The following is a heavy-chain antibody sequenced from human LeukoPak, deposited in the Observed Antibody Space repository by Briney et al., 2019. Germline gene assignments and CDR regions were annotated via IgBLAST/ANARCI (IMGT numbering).Heavy chain of an antibody. Sequence: GGSLRLSCAASGFTFSSYAMSWVRQAPGKGLEWVSAISGSGGSTYYADSVKGRFTASRDNAQNSLYLQMNSLRVEDTAVYYCARHPNSNWDYWGQGTLVTVSS. CDR2: ISGSGGST. V-gene: IGHV3-23*01. CDR1: GFTFSSYA. D-gene: IGHD6-13*01. CDR3: ARHPNSNWDY. J-gene: IGHJ4*02.